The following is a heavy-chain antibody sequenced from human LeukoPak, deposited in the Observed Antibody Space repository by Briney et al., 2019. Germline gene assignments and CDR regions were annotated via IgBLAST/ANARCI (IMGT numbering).Heavy chain of an antibody. CDR2: INHSGST. J-gene: IGHJ4*02. CDR1: GGSFSGYY. V-gene: IGHV4-34*01. Sequence: SETLSLTCAVYGGSFSGYYWSWIRQPPGKGLEWIGEINHSGSTNYNPSLKSRVTISVDKSKNQFSLKLSSVTAADTAVYYCASYSSSGNYFDYWGQGTLVTVSS. D-gene: IGHD6-13*01. CDR3: ASYSSSGNYFDY.